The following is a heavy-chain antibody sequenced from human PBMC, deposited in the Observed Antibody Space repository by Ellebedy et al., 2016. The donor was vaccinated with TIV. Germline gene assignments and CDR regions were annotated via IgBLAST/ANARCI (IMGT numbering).Heavy chain of an antibody. CDR2: IKQDGSEK. J-gene: IGHJ4*02. CDR1: GFTFSSYW. Sequence: GESLKISXGASGFTFSSYWMSWVRQAPGKGLEWVANIKQDGSEKYYVDSVKGRFTISRDNAKNSLYLQMNSLRAEDTAVYYCVLGAADYWGQGTLVTVSS. D-gene: IGHD3-3*02. CDR3: VLGAADY. V-gene: IGHV3-7*01.